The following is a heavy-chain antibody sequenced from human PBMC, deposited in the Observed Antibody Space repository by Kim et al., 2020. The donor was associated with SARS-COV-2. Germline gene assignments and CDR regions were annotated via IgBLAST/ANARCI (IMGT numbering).Heavy chain of an antibody. J-gene: IGHJ4*02. CDR1: GFTFSGYS. CDR2: ISADGSEK. Sequence: GGSLRLSCAASGFTFSGYSIHWVRQAPGKGLEWVAVISADGSEKYYGESMKGRFTISRDNSKNTLFVQMNSLRAEDTAVYYCTREFLAGSYFGYWGQGTL. V-gene: IGHV3-30*04. CDR3: TREFLAGSYFGY. D-gene: IGHD1-26*01.